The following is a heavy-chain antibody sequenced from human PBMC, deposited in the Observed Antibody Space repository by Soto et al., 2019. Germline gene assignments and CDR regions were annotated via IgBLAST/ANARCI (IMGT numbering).Heavy chain of an antibody. CDR3: ATSPSPSNYGMDV. J-gene: IGHJ6*02. CDR2: ITWNSGTP. Sequence: GGSLRLSCAASGFTFDDYAMHWVRQAPGKGLEWVSGITWNSGTPGYADSVKGRFTISRDNAKNSLYLQMNSLRAEDTAVYYCATSPSPSNYGMDVWGQGTTVTVSS. V-gene: IGHV3-9*01. CDR1: GFTFDDYA.